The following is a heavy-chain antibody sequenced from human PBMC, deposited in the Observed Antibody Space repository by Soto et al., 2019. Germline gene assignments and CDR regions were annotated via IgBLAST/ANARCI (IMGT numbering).Heavy chain of an antibody. CDR3: ARPLWRDDYNWGYFDL. D-gene: IGHD4-4*01. Sequence: QGQLVESGGGVVQPGRSLRLSCAASGFSFSSYAMHWVRQAPGKGLEWLAVISYDGSNKYYADSVKGRFTISRDNSKNTLYLQMNSLRLEDTAVYYCARPLWRDDYNWGYFDLWGRGTLVTVSS. CDR2: ISYDGSNK. CDR1: GFSFSSYA. V-gene: IGHV3-30-3*01. J-gene: IGHJ2*01.